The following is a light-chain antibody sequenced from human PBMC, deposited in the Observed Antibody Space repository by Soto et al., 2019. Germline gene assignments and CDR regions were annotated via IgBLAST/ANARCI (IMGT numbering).Light chain of an antibody. V-gene: IGKV3-20*01. J-gene: IGKJ2*01. CDR1: QGVTSGY. CDR2: AAS. CDR3: QQYGSSPWYT. Sequence: EIVLTQSPGTLSLSPGERATLSCRASQGVTSGYLAWYQQKPGQAPRLLIYAASSRATGIPDRFSGSGSGTDFTLTISRLEPEDFAVYYCQQYGSSPWYTFGQGTKVEIK.